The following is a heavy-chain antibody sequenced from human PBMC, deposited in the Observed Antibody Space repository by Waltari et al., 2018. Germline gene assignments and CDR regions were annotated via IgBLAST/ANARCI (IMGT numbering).Heavy chain of an antibody. V-gene: IGHV3-23*03. D-gene: IGHD6-13*01. CDR2: IYSGGST. Sequence: EVQLLESGGGLVQPGGSLRLSCAASGFTFSSYAMSWVRQAPGKGLEWVSVIYSGGSTYYADPVKGRFTISRDNSKNTLYLQMNSLRAEDTAVYYCAKGGVAAAGADYWGQGTLVTVSS. CDR3: AKGGVAAAGADY. J-gene: IGHJ4*02. CDR1: GFTFSSYA.